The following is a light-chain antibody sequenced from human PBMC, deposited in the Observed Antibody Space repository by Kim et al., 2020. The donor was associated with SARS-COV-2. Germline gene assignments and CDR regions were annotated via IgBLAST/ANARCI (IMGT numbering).Light chain of an antibody. J-gene: IGKJ4*01. V-gene: IGKV2-28*01. CDR1: QSLLHSNGYNY. CDR3: MQALQTPLT. CDR2: LVS. Sequence: PASIACRSSQSLLHSNGYNYLDWYVQKPGQSPQLLIYLVSKRASGVPDRFSGSGSGTDFTLRISRGEAEDVGVYYCMQALQTPLTFGGGTKVDIK.